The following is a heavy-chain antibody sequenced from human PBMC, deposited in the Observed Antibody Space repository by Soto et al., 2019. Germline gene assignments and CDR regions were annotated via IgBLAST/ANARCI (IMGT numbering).Heavy chain of an antibody. J-gene: IGHJ6*02. CDR2: ISGSGGST. D-gene: IGHD3-10*01. Sequence: PGGSLRLSCAASGFTFSSYAMSWVRQAPGKGLEWVSAISGSGGSTYYADSVKGRFTISRDNSKNTLYLQMNSLRAEDTAVYYCANTFLDVLLCMDVWGQGTTVTVSS. V-gene: IGHV3-23*01. CDR3: ANTFLDVLLCMDV. CDR1: GFTFSSYA.